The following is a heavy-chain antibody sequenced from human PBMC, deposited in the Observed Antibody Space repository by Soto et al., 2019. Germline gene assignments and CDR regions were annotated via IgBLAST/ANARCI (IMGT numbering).Heavy chain of an antibody. Sequence: SETLSLTCTVSGGSVNSDFYYWSWIRQPPGRGLEWIGYIFYTGRTNYNPSLESRVTISLDTSESQFSLKLSSVTAADTAVFYCAREFSNSPEAFDYWGQGALVTVSS. J-gene: IGHJ4*02. CDR1: GGSVNSDFYY. V-gene: IGHV4-61*01. CDR2: IFYTGRT. D-gene: IGHD1-1*01. CDR3: AREFSNSPEAFDY.